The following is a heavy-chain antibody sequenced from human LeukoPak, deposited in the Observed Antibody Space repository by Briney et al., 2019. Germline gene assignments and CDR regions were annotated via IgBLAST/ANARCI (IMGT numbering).Heavy chain of an antibody. V-gene: IGHV4-59*10. Sequence: SETLSLTCAVYGGSFSGYYWSWIRQPAGKGLEWIGRIYTGGSTNYNPSLKSRVTISVDTSKNQFSLKLSSVTAADTAVYYCARGSYGGNSWFDPWGQGTLVTVSS. D-gene: IGHD4-23*01. CDR1: GGSFSGYY. CDR2: IYTGGST. J-gene: IGHJ5*02. CDR3: ARGSYGGNSWFDP.